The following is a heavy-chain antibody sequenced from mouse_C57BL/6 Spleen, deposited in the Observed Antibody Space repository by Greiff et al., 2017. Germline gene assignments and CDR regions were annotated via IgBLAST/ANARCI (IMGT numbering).Heavy chain of an antibody. CDR2: INPSNGGT. CDR1: GYTFTSYW. Sequence: QVHVKQPGTELVKPGASVKLSCKASGYTFTSYWMHWVKQRPGQGLEWIGNINPSNGGTNYNEKFKSKATLTVDKSSSTAYMQLSSLTSEDSAVYYCARGPFYYGSSHWYFDVWGTGTTVTVSS. V-gene: IGHV1-53*01. J-gene: IGHJ1*03. D-gene: IGHD1-1*01. CDR3: ARGPFYYGSSHWYFDV.